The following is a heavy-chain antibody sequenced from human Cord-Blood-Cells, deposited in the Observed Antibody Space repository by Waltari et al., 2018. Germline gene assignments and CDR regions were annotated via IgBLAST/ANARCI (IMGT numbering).Heavy chain of an antibody. CDR2: INHSGST. CDR3: ASSGAGNWYFDL. V-gene: IGHV4-34*01. J-gene: IGHJ2*01. Sequence: QVQLQQWGAGLLKPSETLSLTCAVYGGSFSGYYWSWIRQPPGKGLEWIGEINHSGSTNYNPTLKSRVTISVDTAKNQCSRKRSSVTDADTAVYYCASSGAGNWYFDLWGRGTLVTVSS. CDR1: GGSFSGYY. D-gene: IGHD7-27*01.